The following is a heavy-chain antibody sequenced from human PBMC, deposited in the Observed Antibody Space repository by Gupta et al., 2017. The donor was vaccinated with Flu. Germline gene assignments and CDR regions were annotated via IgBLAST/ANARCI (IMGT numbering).Heavy chain of an antibody. CDR1: GFTFSSYA. Sequence: EVQLLESGGGLVPPGGSLGLSCPASGFTFSSYAMSWVRQAPGKGLEWVSAISGSGGSTYYADSVKGRFTISRDNSKNTLYLQMNSLRAEDTAVYYCAKDLYSSGWYSVGVFDYWGQGTLVTVSS. V-gene: IGHV3-23*01. CDR2: ISGSGGST. D-gene: IGHD6-19*01. CDR3: AKDLYSSGWYSVGVFDY. J-gene: IGHJ4*02.